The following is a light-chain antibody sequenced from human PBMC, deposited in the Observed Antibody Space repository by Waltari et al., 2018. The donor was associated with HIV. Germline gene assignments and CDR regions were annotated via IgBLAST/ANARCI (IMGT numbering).Light chain of an antibody. CDR3: QVWDSSSDHRGV. J-gene: IGLJ3*02. Sequence: SYVLTQPPSVSVASGQTARITCGGNNIGSKSVHWYQQKPGQAPVLVVYDDSDRPSGFPDRFSGSNSGNTNTLAISRVEAEDEADYFCQVWDSSSDHRGVFGGGTKLTVL. CDR2: DDS. V-gene: IGLV3-21*02. CDR1: NIGSKS.